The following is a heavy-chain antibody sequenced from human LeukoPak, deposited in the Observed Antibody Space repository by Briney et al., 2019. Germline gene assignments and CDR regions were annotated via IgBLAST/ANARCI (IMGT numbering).Heavy chain of an antibody. CDR1: GGPFSGYY. Sequence: SETLSLTCAVYGGPFSGYYWSWIRQPPGKGLGWIGEINHSGSTNYNPSLKGRVAISVDTSKNQFSLKVKSVIAADTAVYYCARGDVDPYVFDIWGQGTMVTVSS. V-gene: IGHV4-34*01. D-gene: IGHD3-10*02. J-gene: IGHJ3*02. CDR2: INHSGST. CDR3: ARGDVDPYVFDI.